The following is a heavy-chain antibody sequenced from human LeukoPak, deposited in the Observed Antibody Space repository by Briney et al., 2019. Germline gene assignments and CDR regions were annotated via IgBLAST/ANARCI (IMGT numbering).Heavy chain of an antibody. CDR3: AKGKTYYYDSSGYSDPLDY. CDR2: ISGSSIYK. J-gene: IGHJ4*02. CDR1: GFPFSSYS. Sequence: PGGSLRLSCAASGFPFSSYSMNWVRQAPGKGLEWVSSISGSSIYKYYADSVEGRFTISRDNAKNSLYLQMNSLRAEDTAVYYCAKGKTYYYDSSGYSDPLDYWGQGTLVTVSS. D-gene: IGHD3-22*01. V-gene: IGHV3-21*04.